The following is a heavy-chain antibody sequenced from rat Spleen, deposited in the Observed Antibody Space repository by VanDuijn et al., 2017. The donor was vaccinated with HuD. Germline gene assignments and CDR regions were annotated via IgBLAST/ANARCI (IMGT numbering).Heavy chain of an antibody. CDR2: INTGGGIT. J-gene: IGHJ2*01. D-gene: IGHD1-12*03. CDR1: GFTFSSFA. Sequence: EVQLVESGGGPVQPGRSLKLSCAASGFTFSSFAMAWVRQAPKKGLEWVATINTGGGITDYRDSVKGRFTISRDNAKSTLYLQVDSLRSEDTATYYCARHGYYDGYYPYFDYWGQGVMVTVSS. V-gene: IGHV5-25*01. CDR3: ARHGYYDGYYPYFDY.